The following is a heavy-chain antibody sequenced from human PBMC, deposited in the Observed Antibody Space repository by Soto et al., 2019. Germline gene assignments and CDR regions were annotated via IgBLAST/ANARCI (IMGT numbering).Heavy chain of an antibody. CDR3: TKTLYYDILTGYFGGYYFDY. Sequence: EVQLVESGGGLVKPGGSLRLSCAASGFTFSNAWMSWVRQAPGKGLEWVGRIKSKTDGGTTDYAAPVKGRFTISREDSKNTLYLQMNSLKTEDTAVYYCTKTLYYDILTGYFGGYYFDYWGQGTLVTVSS. V-gene: IGHV3-15*01. J-gene: IGHJ4*02. CDR1: GFTFSNAW. CDR2: IKSKTDGGTT. D-gene: IGHD3-9*01.